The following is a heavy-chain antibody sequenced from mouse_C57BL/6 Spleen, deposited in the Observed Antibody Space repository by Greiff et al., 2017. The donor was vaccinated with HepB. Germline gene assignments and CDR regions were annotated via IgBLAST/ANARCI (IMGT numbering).Heavy chain of an antibody. CDR1: GYSITSGYY. J-gene: IGHJ4*01. D-gene: IGHD1-1*01. CDR3: ARGGGYYYGSLMDY. CDR2: ISYDGSN. V-gene: IGHV3-6*01. Sequence: ESGPGLVKPSQSLSLTCSVTGYSITSGYYWNWIRQFPGNKLEWMGYISYDGSNNYNPSLKNRISITRDTSKNQFFLKLNSVTTEDTATYYCARGGGYYYGSLMDYWGQGTSVTVSS.